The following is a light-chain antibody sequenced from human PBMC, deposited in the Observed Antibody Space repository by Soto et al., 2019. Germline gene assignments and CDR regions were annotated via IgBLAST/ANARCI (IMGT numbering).Light chain of an antibody. Sequence: DIQMTQSPSSLSASVGDRVTITCRASQTINTYLNWYQQTPGKAPKLLIYAAFSLQSGVPSRFSGSGSGTDFTLTISSLHPEDSATYFCQLSYITPPTSGQGTKVEI. J-gene: IGKJ1*01. CDR3: QLSYITPPT. CDR2: AAF. V-gene: IGKV1-39*01. CDR1: QTINTY.